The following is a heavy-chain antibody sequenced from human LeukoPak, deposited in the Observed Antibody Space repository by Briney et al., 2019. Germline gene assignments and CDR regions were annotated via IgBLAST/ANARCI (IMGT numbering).Heavy chain of an antibody. CDR1: GFRFSAFW. CDR2: ISPDGSTT. CDR3: ISDSEGRSGGDD. D-gene: IGHD1-26*01. V-gene: IGHV3-74*03. Sequence: GESLRLSCAASGFRFSAFWMHWVRQIPGKGLVWVSRISPDGSTTTYADSVTGRFTIPRDNVKNTMYLQMNSLRAEDTAVYYCISDSEGRSGGDDWGQGTQVTVSS. J-gene: IGHJ4*01.